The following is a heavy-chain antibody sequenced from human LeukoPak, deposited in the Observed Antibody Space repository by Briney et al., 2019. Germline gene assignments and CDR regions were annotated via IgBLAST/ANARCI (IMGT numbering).Heavy chain of an antibody. CDR2: IYYSGST. J-gene: IGHJ4*02. D-gene: IGHD3-3*01. V-gene: IGHV4-39*07. CDR3: ARGRRITIFGVVNQQFDY. Sequence: PSETLSLTCTVSGGSISSSSYYWGWIRQPPGKGLEWIGSIYYSGSTYYNPSLKSRVTMSLDTSKNQFSLKLSSVTAADTAVYYCARGRRITIFGVVNQQFDYWGQGTLVTVSS. CDR1: GGSISSSSYY.